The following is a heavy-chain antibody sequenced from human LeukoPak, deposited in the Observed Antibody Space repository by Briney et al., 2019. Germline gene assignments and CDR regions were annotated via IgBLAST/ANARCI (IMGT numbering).Heavy chain of an antibody. CDR3: AREGKITMVRGVIRYYYMDV. CDR2: INHSGST. V-gene: IGHV4-34*01. J-gene: IGHJ6*03. D-gene: IGHD3-10*01. Sequence: SETLSLTCAVYGGSFSGYYWSWIRQPPGKGLEWIGEINHSGSTNYNPSLKSRVTISVDTSKNQFSLKLSSVTAADTAVYYCAREGKITMVRGVIRYYYMDVWGKGTTVTISS. CDR1: GGSFSGYY.